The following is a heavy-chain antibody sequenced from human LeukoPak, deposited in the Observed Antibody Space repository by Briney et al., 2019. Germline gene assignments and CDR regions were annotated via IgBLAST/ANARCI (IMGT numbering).Heavy chain of an antibody. CDR3: ASDYPLYFYYTDV. CDR1: GFTFSSYA. CDR2: ISYDGSNK. Sequence: GRSLRLSCAASGFTFSSYAMHWVRQAPGKGLEWVAVISYDGSNKYYADSVKGRFTISRDNSKNTLYLQINSLRVEDTAVYYCASDYPLYFYYTDVWGKGTTVTVSS. V-gene: IGHV3-30-3*01. J-gene: IGHJ6*03.